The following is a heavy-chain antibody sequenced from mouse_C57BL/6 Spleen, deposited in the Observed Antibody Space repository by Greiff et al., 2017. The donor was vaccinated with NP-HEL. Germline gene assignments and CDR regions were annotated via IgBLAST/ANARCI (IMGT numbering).Heavy chain of an antibody. CDR2: IYPSDSET. J-gene: IGHJ4*01. Sequence: QVQLQQPGAELVRPGSSVKLSCKASGYTFTSYWMDWVKQRPGQGLEWIGNIYPSDSETHYNQKFKDKATLTVDKSSSTAYMQLSSLTSEDSAVYYCARVGVDSSGPYAMDYWGQGTSVTVSS. CDR3: ARVGVDSSGPYAMDY. CDR1: GYTFTSYW. V-gene: IGHV1-61*01. D-gene: IGHD3-2*02.